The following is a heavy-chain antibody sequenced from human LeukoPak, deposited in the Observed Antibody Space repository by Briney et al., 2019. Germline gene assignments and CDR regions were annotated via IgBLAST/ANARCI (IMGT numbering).Heavy chain of an antibody. D-gene: IGHD6-13*01. J-gene: IGHJ4*02. CDR2: ISGSGGCT. CDR3: AKDRRIAAAGKGGYYFDH. Sequence: PGGSLRLSCAASGFTFSSYAMSWVRQAPGKGLEWVSAISGSGGCTYYADSVKGRFTISRDNSKNTLYLQMNSLRAEDTAVYYCAKDRRIAAAGKGGYYFDHWGQGTLVTVSS. V-gene: IGHV3-23*01. CDR1: GFTFSSYA.